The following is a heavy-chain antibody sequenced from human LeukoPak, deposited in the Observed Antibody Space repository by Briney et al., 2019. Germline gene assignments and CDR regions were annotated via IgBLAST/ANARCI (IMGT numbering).Heavy chain of an antibody. CDR2: INHSGST. CDR1: GGSFSGYY. V-gene: IGHV4-34*01. Sequence: SETLSLTCAVYGGSFSGYYWSWIRQPPGRGLEWIGEINHSGSTNYNPSLKSRVTISVDTSKNQFSLKLSSVTAADTAVYYCARADYDSSGYYYPFDYWGQGTLVTVSS. CDR3: ARADYDSSGYYYPFDY. J-gene: IGHJ4*02. D-gene: IGHD3-22*01.